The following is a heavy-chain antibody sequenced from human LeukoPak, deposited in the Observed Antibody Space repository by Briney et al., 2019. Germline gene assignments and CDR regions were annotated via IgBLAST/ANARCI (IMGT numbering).Heavy chain of an antibody. D-gene: IGHD6-19*01. CDR3: ARGRYVSGWYPDYFDF. CDR1: GFTFIDFW. CDR2: IKQDGGGK. Sequence: GGSLRLSCAASGFTFIDFWMSWVRQAPGKGLEWVANIKQDGGGKYYVDSVKGRFTISRDNAKNSLYLQMDSLTAEDTAVYYCARGRYVSGWYPDYFDFWGQGTLVTVSS. J-gene: IGHJ4*02. V-gene: IGHV3-7*01.